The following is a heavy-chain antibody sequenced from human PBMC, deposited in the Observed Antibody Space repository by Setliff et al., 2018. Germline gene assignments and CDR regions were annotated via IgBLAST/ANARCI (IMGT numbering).Heavy chain of an antibody. D-gene: IGHD3-10*01. J-gene: IGHJ4*02. CDR3: ARRYFDSGSYFYFDY. V-gene: IGHV4-30-4*08. Sequence: LSLTCTVSGASTNSGDYYWSWIRQRPGKALEYIGYVDFSGKTDYNPSLKSRLTMSFDTSKNQFSLRLRSVSAADTAVYFCARRYFDSGSYFYFDYWGQGTLVTVSS. CDR1: GASTNSGDYY. CDR2: VDFSGKT.